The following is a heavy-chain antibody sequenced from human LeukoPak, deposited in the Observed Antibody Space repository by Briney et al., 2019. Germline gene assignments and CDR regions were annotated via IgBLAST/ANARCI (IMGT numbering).Heavy chain of an antibody. CDR2: IYSSGST. Sequence: PSETLSLTCAVSGDSITSSYYYWGWIRQPPGKGLEWIGTIYSSGSTYYNPSLKSRVTISVDTSKNQLSLRLSSVTAADTAVYYCGGHVSGYGSGIDYWGQGTLVTVSS. CDR3: GGHVSGYGSGIDY. CDR1: GDSITSSYYY. J-gene: IGHJ4*02. V-gene: IGHV4-39*01. D-gene: IGHD3-10*01.